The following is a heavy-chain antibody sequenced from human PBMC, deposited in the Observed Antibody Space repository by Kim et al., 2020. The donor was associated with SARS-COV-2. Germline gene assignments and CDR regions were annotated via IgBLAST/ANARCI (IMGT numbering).Heavy chain of an antibody. D-gene: IGHD3-3*01. J-gene: IGHJ5*02. CDR2: INTNTGNP. CDR1: GYTFTSYA. Sequence: ASVKVSCKASGYTFTSYAMNWVRQAPGQGLEWMGWINTNTGNPTYAQGFTGRFVFSLDTSVSTAYLQISSLKAEDTAVYYCASDSGRITIFGVVKHWFDPWGQGTLVTVSS. CDR3: ASDSGRITIFGVVKHWFDP. V-gene: IGHV7-4-1*02.